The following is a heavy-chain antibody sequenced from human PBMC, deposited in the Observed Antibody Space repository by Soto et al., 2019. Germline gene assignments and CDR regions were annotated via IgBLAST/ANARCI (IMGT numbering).Heavy chain of an antibody. CDR2: IKRDGSGG. Sequence: QLVESGGGLVQPGGSLRLSCEASGFTFDNYWMTWVRQAPGKGLEWVANIKRDGSGGSYLDSVRGRFTVSRDNARNSLYLQMNSLRAEDTALYYCARDVAPGSSGWYFDAFYIWGQGTLVTVSS. CDR1: GFTFDNYW. V-gene: IGHV3-7*01. CDR3: ARDVAPGSSGWYFDAFYI. D-gene: IGHD6-13*01. J-gene: IGHJ3*02.